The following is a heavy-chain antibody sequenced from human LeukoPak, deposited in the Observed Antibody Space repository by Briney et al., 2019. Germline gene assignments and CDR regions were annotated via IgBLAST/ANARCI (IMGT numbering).Heavy chain of an antibody. J-gene: IGHJ3*02. CDR3: AREGSGTYGGAFDI. CDR2: ISGSGGST. Sequence: GGSLRLSCAASGFTFSSYVMSWVRQAPEKGLEWVSGISGSGGSTNYADSVKGRFTISRDNSKNTLYLQMNSLRAEDTAVYYCAREGSGTYGGAFDIWGQGTMVTVSS. D-gene: IGHD3-10*01. CDR1: GFTFSSYV. V-gene: IGHV3-23*01.